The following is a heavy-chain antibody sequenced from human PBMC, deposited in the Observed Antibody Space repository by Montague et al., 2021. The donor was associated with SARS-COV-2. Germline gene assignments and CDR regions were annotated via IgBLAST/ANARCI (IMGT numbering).Heavy chain of an antibody. D-gene: IGHD2-15*01. CDR1: GDSISKDNW. Sequence: SETLSLTCTVSGDSISKDNWWSWVRQAPGKGLEWLSELYHSGETXXNPSLKSRVTISVDKSKNQFSLKLASVTAADTAIYYCQTAGYCAGNSCTSRYYYYDMDVWGQGTTVIVSS. J-gene: IGHJ6*02. CDR2: LYHSGET. V-gene: IGHV4-4*02. CDR3: QTAGYCAGNSCTSRYYYYDMDV.